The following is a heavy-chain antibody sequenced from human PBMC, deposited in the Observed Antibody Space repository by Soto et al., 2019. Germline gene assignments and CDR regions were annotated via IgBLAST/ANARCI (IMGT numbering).Heavy chain of an antibody. CDR1: GFTFNTYA. CDR2: ISGSGFST. J-gene: IGHJ3*02. Sequence: GGSLRLSCAASGFTFNTYAMSWVRQAPGQGLEWVSAISGSGFSTYYADSVKGRFSISSDSSKNTLFLQMDSLRADDTAVYFCATFTFGRPFDTWGQGTMVTVSS. V-gene: IGHV3-23*01. CDR3: ATFTFGRPFDT. D-gene: IGHD3-16*01.